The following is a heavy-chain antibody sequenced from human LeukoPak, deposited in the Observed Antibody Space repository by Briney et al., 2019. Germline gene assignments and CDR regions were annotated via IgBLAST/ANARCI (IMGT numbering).Heavy chain of an antibody. CDR3: ARVWTYCTNGVCYTQFDY. Sequence: ASVTDSCKASGYTFTSYDINWVRPATGQGLEWMGWMNPNGGNTGYAQKFQGRVTMTRNTSISTAYMELSSLRSEDTAVYYCARVWTYCTNGVCYTQFDYWGQGTLVTVSS. CDR2: MNPNGGNT. CDR1: GYTFTSYD. V-gene: IGHV1-8*01. J-gene: IGHJ4*02. D-gene: IGHD2-8*01.